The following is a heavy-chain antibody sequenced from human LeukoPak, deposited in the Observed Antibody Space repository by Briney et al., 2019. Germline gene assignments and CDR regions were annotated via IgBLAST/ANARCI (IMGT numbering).Heavy chain of an antibody. V-gene: IGHV1-69*05. D-gene: IGHD3-10*01. CDR2: IIPIFGTA. CDR1: GGTFSSYA. J-gene: IGHJ5*02. CDR3: AILGSNWFDP. Sequence: SVKVSCKASGGTFSSYAISWVRQAPGQGLEWMGGIIPIFGTANYAQKFQGRVTMTRDTSISTAYMELSRLRSDDTAVYYCAILGSNWFDPWGQGTLVTVSS.